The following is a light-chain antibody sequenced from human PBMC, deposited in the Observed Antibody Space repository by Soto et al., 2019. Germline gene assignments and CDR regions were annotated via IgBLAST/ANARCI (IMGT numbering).Light chain of an antibody. Sequence: SQMTLYNSTLSASVGDRLAVTCRPSQSISSGLAWYQQKPGKAPKLLIYDASSLESGVPSRFSGSGSGTEFTLTISSLQPDDFATYYCQQYNSYRMYTFGQGTLLEIK. CDR3: QQYNSYRMYT. J-gene: IGKJ2*01. CDR1: QSISSG. CDR2: DAS. V-gene: IGKV1-5*01.